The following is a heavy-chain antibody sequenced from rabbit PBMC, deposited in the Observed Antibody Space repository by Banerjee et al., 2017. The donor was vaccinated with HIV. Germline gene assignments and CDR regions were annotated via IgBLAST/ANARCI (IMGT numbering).Heavy chain of an antibody. D-gene: IGHD4-1*01. V-gene: IGHV1S45*01. CDR3: ARDYYYATTRLDL. CDR1: GLDFSSSYW. CDR2: IYTGSSGNT. Sequence: QEQLVEYGGDLVQPEGSLTLTCKASGLDFSSSYWICWVRQAPGKGLEWIACIYTGSSGNTYYASWAKGRFTISKTSSTTVTLQMTSLTAADTATYFCARDYYYATTRLDLWGPGTLVTVS. J-gene: IGHJ3*01.